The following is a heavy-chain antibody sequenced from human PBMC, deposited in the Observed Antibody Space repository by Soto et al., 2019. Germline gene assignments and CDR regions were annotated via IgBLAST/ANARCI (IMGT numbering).Heavy chain of an antibody. J-gene: IGHJ3*02. CDR3: AKDMSSGYFFHAFDI. D-gene: IGHD3-22*01. V-gene: IGHV3-23*01. Sequence: GVSLRLSYAASGFTLSSYAMSWVRQAPGKGLEWVSAISGSGCSKYYADSVNGRFTISSDNTENTLYLQMNTLTDEDTAVYYCAKDMSSGYFFHAFDISPQATILTVSS. CDR2: ISGSGCSK. CDR1: GFTLSSYA.